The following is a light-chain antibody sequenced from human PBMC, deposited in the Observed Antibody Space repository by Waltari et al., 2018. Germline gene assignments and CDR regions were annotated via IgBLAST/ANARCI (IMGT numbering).Light chain of an antibody. CDR2: GAS. Sequence: EIMMTQSPATLSVSPGDRATLSCRASQNIYTNLAWYQQKPGQTPRLLIYGASTRPTCIPARFSGSGSGTEFTLTINSLQSEDFAVYYCQQYNSWLTWTFGQGTKVEIK. CDR1: QNIYTN. CDR3: QQYNSWLTWT. V-gene: IGKV3-15*01. J-gene: IGKJ1*01.